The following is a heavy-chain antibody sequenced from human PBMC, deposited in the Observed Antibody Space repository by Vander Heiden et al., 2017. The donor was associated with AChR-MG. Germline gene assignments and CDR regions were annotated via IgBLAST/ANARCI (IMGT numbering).Heavy chain of an antibody. J-gene: IGHJ4*02. CDR2: ISDEGSNK. D-gene: IGHD3-10*01. CDR1: GFTSSSYA. Sequence: QVQLVESGGGVVQPGRSLRLSCAASGFTSSSYAMHWVRQAPGKGLEWVAVISDEGSNKYYADSVKGRFTISRDNSKNTLYLQMDSLRAQDTAVYYCAREKRGYGSGSYPLDYWGQGPLVTVSS. V-gene: IGHV3-30-3*01. CDR3: AREKRGYGSGSYPLDY.